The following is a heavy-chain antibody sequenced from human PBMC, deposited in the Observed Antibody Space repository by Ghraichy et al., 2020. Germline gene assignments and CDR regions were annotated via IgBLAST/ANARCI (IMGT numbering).Heavy chain of an antibody. CDR1: GYTFTSYG. CDR2: IRADNGNT. Sequence: ASVKVSCKASGYTFTSYGITWMRKAPGQGLEWMGWIRADNGNTNYAQKLQGKVTMTTDTSTSTAYMELRSLRSDDTAVYYCARDGQYSNGWRLDNWGQGTLVTVSS. V-gene: IGHV1-18*01. CDR3: ARDGQYSNGWRLDN. D-gene: IGHD6-19*01. J-gene: IGHJ4*02.